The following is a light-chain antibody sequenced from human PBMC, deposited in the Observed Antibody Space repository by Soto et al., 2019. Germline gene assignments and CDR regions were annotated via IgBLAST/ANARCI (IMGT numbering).Light chain of an antibody. CDR2: DVS. J-gene: IGLJ1*01. V-gene: IGLV2-14*01. CDR3: SSYTSSSTLLYV. CDR1: SSDDGGYNY. Sequence: QSALTQPASVSGSPGQSIAISCTGTSSDDGGYNYVSWYQQHPGKAPKLMIYDVSNRPSGVSNRFSGSKSGNTASLTISVLQAEDEADYYCSSYTSSSTLLYVFGTGAKLTVL.